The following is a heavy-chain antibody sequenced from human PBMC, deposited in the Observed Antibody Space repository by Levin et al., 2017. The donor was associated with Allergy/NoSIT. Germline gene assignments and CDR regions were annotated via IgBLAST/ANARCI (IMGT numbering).Heavy chain of an antibody. Sequence: PGGSLRLSCAASGFTFSSYAMSWVRQAPGKGLEWVSAISGSGGSTYYADSVKGRFTISRDNSKNTLYLQMNSLRAEDTAVYYCAKRGAHPPGVMVWYYYMDVWGKGTTVTVSS. CDR3: AKRGAHPPGVMVWYYYMDV. J-gene: IGHJ6*03. V-gene: IGHV3-23*01. CDR1: GFTFSSYA. CDR2: ISGSGGST. D-gene: IGHD3-16*01.